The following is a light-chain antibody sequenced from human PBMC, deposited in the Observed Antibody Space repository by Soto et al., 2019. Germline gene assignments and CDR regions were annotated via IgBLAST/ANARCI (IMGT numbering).Light chain of an antibody. CDR3: QKYNSAPHT. V-gene: IGKV1-27*01. Sequence: DIQMTQSPSSLSASVGDRVTITCRASQGISNYLAWYQQKPGKVPKLLIYAASTLQSGVPSRFSGSGSGTDFTPTISSLQPEDVATYYCQKYNSAPHTFGGGTKVEIK. J-gene: IGKJ4*01. CDR1: QGISNY. CDR2: AAS.